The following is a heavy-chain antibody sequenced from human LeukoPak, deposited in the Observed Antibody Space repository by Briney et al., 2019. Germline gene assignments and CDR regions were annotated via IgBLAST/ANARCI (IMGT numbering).Heavy chain of an antibody. CDR3: ASSSDAFDI. CDR2: IHESGGYI. D-gene: IGHD6-6*01. CDR1: GFTFSSYT. J-gene: IGHJ3*02. V-gene: IGHV3-21*01. Sequence: PGGSLRLSCAASGFTFSSYTMNWVRQAPGKGLEWVSSIHESGGYIYYAYSVKGRFTISRDNAEKSLYLQMDSLRAEDTAVYYCASSSDAFDIWGQGTMVTVSS.